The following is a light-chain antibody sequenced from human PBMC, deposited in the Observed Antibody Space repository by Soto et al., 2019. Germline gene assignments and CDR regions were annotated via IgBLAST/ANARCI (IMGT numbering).Light chain of an antibody. J-gene: IGKJ5*01. V-gene: IGKV3-11*01. Sequence: EIVLTQSPATLSLSPGERATLSCRASQTFSSHLAWYQQKHGQAPRLLIYDASKRATGIPARLSGRGSGTDFTLTISSLEPEDFAVYYCQQRSIWPPVITFGQGTLLEIK. CDR2: DAS. CDR3: QQRSIWPPVIT. CDR1: QTFSSH.